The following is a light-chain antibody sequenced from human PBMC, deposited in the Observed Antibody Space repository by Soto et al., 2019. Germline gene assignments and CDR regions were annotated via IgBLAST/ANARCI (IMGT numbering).Light chain of an antibody. J-gene: IGLJ1*01. Sequence: QSALAQPASVSGSLGQSITISCTGTSSDVGAYDYVSWYQQNPGKVPKLLIYEVSDRPPGVSDRFSGSKSANTASLTISRLQSEDEADYYCNSYTAFNTRVFGTGTKVTVL. CDR1: SSDVGAYDY. CDR3: NSYTAFNTRV. CDR2: EVS. V-gene: IGLV2-14*01.